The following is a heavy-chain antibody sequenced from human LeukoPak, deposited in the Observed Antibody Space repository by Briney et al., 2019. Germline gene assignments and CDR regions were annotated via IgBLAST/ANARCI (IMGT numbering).Heavy chain of an antibody. CDR3: ARLGLTGSAYYYGSGRNWPFDY. D-gene: IGHD3-10*01. J-gene: IGHJ4*02. Sequence: SETLSLTCAVYGGSFSGYYWSWIRQPPGKGLEWIGEINHSGSTNYNPSLKSRVTISVDTSKNQFSLKLSSVTAADTAVYYCARLGLTGSAYYYGSGRNWPFDYWGQGTLVTVSS. V-gene: IGHV4-34*01. CDR2: INHSGST. CDR1: GGSFSGYY.